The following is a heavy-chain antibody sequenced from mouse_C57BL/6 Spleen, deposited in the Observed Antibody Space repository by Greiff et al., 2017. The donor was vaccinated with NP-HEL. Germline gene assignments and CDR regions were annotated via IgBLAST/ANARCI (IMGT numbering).Heavy chain of an antibody. CDR1: GFSFTSYG. J-gene: IGHJ1*03. Sequence: VQLQQSGPGLVQPSQSLSITCTVSGFSFTSYGVHWVRQSPGKGLEWLGVIWRGGSTDYNAAFMSRLSITKDHSKSQVFFIMNSLPADDTAIYYCAIYSSDCYFDVWGTGTTVTVSS. CDR3: AIYSSDCYFDV. V-gene: IGHV2-5*01. CDR2: IWRGGST. D-gene: IGHD1-1*01.